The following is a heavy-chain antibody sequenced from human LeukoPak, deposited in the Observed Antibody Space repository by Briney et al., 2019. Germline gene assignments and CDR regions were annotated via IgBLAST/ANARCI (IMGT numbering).Heavy chain of an antibody. CDR2: IRYDGSNK. V-gene: IGHV3-30*02. D-gene: IGHD1-26*01. J-gene: IGHJ4*02. Sequence: GGSLRLSCAASGFTFSSYGMSWVRQAPGKGLEWVAFIRYDGSNKYYADSVKGRFTISRDNSKNTLYLQMNSLRAEDTAVYYCAKTSGSYWVPFDYWGQGTLVTVSS. CDR3: AKTSGSYWVPFDY. CDR1: GFTFSSYG.